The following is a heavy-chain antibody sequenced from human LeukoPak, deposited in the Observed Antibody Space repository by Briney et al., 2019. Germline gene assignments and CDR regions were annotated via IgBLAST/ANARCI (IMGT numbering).Heavy chain of an antibody. D-gene: IGHD3-22*01. CDR2: IQYDGSNK. V-gene: IGHV3-30*02. CDR1: GFTFSSYG. J-gene: IGHJ5*02. Sequence: GGSLRLSCAASGFTFSSYGMHWVRQAPGKGLGWVAFIQYDGSNKYYADSVKGRFTISRDSSENTLYLQMNSLRAEDTAVYYCATEGSSGYGPNNWFDPWGQGTLVTVSS. CDR3: ATEGSSGYGPNNWFDP.